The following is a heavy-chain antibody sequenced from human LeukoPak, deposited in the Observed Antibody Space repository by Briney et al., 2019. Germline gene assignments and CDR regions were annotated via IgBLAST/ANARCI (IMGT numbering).Heavy chain of an antibody. Sequence: GGSLRLSCAASGFTFSNHWMHWVRQAPGKGLVWVSRINSDMSSTNYADSVKGRFTISRDNAKNTLYLQMNSLRAGDTAVYYCARFDPRTLGGFDPWGQGTLVTVFS. D-gene: IGHD3-3*01. CDR2: INSDMSST. V-gene: IGHV3-74*01. J-gene: IGHJ5*02. CDR3: ARFDPRTLGGFDP. CDR1: GFTFSNHW.